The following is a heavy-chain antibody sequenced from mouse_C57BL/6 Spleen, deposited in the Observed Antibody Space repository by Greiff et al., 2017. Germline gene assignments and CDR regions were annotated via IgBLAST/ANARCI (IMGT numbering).Heavy chain of an antibody. J-gene: IGHJ2*01. Sequence: QVQLQQPGAELVRPGSSVKLSCKASGYTFTSYWMHWVKQRPIHGLEWIGNIDPSDSDTHYNQKFKDKATLTVDKSSSTAYMQLSSLTPEDSAVFYCASGGRPLLLPDYWGQGTTLTVSS. CDR2: IDPSDSDT. D-gene: IGHD1-1*01. CDR1: GYTFTSYW. V-gene: IGHV1-52*01. CDR3: ASGGRPLLLPDY.